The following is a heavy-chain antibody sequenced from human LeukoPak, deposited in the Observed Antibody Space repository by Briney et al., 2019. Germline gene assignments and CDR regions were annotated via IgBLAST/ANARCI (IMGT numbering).Heavy chain of an antibody. CDR1: GFTFSSYA. J-gene: IGHJ4*02. CDR2: ISYDGSNK. V-gene: IGHV3-30*04. D-gene: IGHD5-24*01. CDR3: ARGWGYNQLGDY. Sequence: AGGSLRLSCAASGFTFSSYAMHWVRQAPGKGLEWVAVISYDGSNKYYADSVKGRFTISRDNSKNTLYLQMNSLRAEDTAVYYCARGWGYNQLGDYWGQGTLVTVSS.